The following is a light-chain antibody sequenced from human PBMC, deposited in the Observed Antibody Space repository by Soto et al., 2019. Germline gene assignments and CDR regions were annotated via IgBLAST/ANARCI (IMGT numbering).Light chain of an antibody. CDR2: NGV. J-gene: IGKJ3*01. CDR3: QQYNTWPPFT. CDR1: QSVTAN. V-gene: IGKV3-15*01. Sequence: EIVMTQSPSSLSVSPGERATLSCRASQSVTANLAWYQQKPGQAPRLLIYNGVTRATGIPARFTGSGSGREYTITINSLQSEDVDMYYCQQYNTWPPFTFGPGTKVELK.